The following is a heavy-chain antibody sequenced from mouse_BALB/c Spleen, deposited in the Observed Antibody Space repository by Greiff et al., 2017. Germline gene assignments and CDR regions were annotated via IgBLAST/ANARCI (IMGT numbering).Heavy chain of an antibody. J-gene: IGHJ3*01. CDR1: GYAFTNYL. CDR2: INPGSGGT. CDR3: ARSYDGYYEGFFAY. D-gene: IGHD2-3*01. V-gene: IGHV1-54*01. Sequence: VQLQQSGAELVRPGTSVKVSCKASGYAFTNYLIEWVKQRPGQGLEWIGVINPGSGGTNYNEKFKGKATLTADKSSSTAYMQLSSLTSDDSAVYFCARSYDGYYEGFFAYWGQGTLVTVSA.